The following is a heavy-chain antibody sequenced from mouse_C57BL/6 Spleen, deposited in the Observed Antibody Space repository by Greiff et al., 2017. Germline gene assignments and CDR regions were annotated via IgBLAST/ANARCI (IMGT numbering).Heavy chain of an antibody. D-gene: IGHD1-1*01. CDR3: TRSTTVHYSAMDY. V-gene: IGHV1-15*01. J-gene: IGHJ4*01. CDR1: GYTFTDYE. Sequence: VQLQQSGAELVRPGASVTLSCKASGYTFTDYEMHWVKQTPVHGLEWIGAIDPETGGTAYNQKFKGKAILTADKSSSTAYMELRSLTSEDSAVYYCTRSTTVHYSAMDYWGQGTSVTVSS. CDR2: IDPETGGT.